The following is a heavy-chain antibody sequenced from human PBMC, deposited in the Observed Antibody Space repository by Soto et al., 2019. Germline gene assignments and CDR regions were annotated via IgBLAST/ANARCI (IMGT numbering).Heavy chain of an antibody. CDR3: ARARRITIIGVVENWFAP. CDR2: IGGDGYKP. D-gene: IGHD3-3*01. Sequence: GSLRLSCVASEFIFSDYAMSWVRQAPGKGPEWVSVIGGDGYKPEYADSVKGRFTVSRDNPKNMLYLQMNSLRVDDTAVYYCARARRITIIGVVENWFAPWGQGTLVTSPQ. V-gene: IGHV3-23*01. CDR1: EFIFSDYA. J-gene: IGHJ5*02.